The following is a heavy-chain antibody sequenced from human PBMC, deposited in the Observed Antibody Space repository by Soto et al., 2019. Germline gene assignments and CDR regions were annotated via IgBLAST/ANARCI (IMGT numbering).Heavy chain of an antibody. D-gene: IGHD6-13*01. CDR2: INHSGST. CDR3: ARLKQQLVLDY. CDR1: GGYFSGYY. V-gene: IGHV4-34*01. J-gene: IGHJ4*02. Sequence: SETLSLTCAVYGGYFSGYYWSWIRQHPGKGLEWIGEINHSGSTNYNPSLKSRVTISVDTSKNQFSLKLSSVTAADTAVYYCARLKQQLVLDYWGQGTLVTVS.